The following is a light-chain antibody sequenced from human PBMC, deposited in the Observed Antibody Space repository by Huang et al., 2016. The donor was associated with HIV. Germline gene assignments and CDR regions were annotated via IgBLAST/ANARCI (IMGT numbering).Light chain of an antibody. CDR1: PSGSRSS. CDR3: QQYGSSPNT. Sequence: EIVLTQSQRTLSLSPGERATLSCRASPSGSRSSLAWYKQKPGQAPRRLIYGAASRATCIPDRCSGSGSGTDFTLTISRLEPADFAVYYCQQYGSSPNTFGQGTKLEIK. V-gene: IGKV3-20*01. CDR2: GAA. J-gene: IGKJ2*01.